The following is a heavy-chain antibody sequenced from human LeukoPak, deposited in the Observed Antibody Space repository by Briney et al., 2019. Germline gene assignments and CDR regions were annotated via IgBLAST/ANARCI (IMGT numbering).Heavy chain of an antibody. Sequence: GGSLRLSCAASGFTFDDYAMHWVRQAPGKGLEWVSGISWNSGSIGYADSVKGRFTISRDNAKNSLYLQMNSLRAEDTALYYCAKGSVLGRGFYYFDYWGQGTLVTVSS. V-gene: IGHV3-9*01. CDR1: GFTFDDYA. CDR3: AKGSVLGRGFYYFDY. J-gene: IGHJ4*02. CDR2: ISWNSGSI. D-gene: IGHD3-10*01.